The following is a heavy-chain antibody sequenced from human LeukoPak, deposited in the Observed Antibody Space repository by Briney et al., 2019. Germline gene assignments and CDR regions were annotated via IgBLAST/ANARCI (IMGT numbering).Heavy chain of an antibody. J-gene: IGHJ4*02. D-gene: IGHD4-17*01. Sequence: ASVKVSCKTSRHTFTDYYIHWVRQAPGLGLEWMAWINPISGNANSAPKFRDRVTMTRDTSMYTVDMELISLRSDDTAVYYCGGPNLYGIDYRGQGTLVTVSS. V-gene: IGHV1-2*02. CDR3: GGPNLYGIDY. CDR1: RHTFTDYY. CDR2: INPISGNA.